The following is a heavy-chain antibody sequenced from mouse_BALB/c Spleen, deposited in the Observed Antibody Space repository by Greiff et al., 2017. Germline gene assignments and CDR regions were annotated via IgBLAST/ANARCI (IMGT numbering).Heavy chain of an antibody. V-gene: IGHV1-31*01. CDR3: ARGVGYFDY. J-gene: IGHJ2*01. D-gene: IGHD1-1*01. CDR1: GYSFTGYY. Sequence: VQLKESGPELVKPGASVKISCKASGYSFTGYYMHWVKQSHVKSLEWIGRINPYNGATSYNQNFKDKASLTVDKSSSTAYMELHSLTSEDSAVYYCARGVGYFDYWGQGTTLTVSS. CDR2: INPYNGAT.